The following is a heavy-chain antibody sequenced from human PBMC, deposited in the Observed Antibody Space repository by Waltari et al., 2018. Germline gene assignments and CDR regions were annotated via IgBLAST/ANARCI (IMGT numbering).Heavy chain of an antibody. CDR2: IYHSGST. V-gene: IGHV4-30-2*01. CDR3: ASSYDYGDYYFDY. CDR1: GGSISSGGYS. Sequence: QLQLQESGSGLVKPSQTLSLTCAVSGGSISSGGYSWSWIRQPTGKGLEWIGYIYHSGSTYYNPSLKSRVTISVDRSKNQFSLKLSSVTAADTAVYYCASSYDYGDYYFDYWGQGTLVTVSS. D-gene: IGHD4-17*01. J-gene: IGHJ4*02.